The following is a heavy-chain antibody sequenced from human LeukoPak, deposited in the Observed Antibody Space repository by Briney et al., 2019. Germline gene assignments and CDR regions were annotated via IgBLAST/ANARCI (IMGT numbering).Heavy chain of an antibody. V-gene: IGHV3-23*01. CDR3: AKGTWIGSRNYFEASRYFDY. J-gene: IGHJ4*02. Sequence: GGSLRLSCAASGFIFSNYAMSWVRQAPGKGLEWVSVISGGGSNTYYADSVKGRFTISRDNSKKTLYLQMNSLRAEDTAIYYCAKGTWIGSRNYFEASRYFDYWGQGTLGTVSS. CDR2: ISGGGSNT. CDR1: GFIFSNYA. D-gene: IGHD3-10*01.